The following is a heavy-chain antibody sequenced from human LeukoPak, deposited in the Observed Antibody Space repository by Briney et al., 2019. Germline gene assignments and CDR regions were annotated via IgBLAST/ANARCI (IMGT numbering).Heavy chain of an antibody. V-gene: IGHV4-61*02. CDR3: ARHRNWFDP. CDR1: GGSISSGSYY. J-gene: IGHJ5*02. Sequence: SETLSLTCTVSGGSISSGSYYWTWIRQPAGKGLEWIGRIYTSGRTNYSPSLKSRVTISIDTSKNQFSLELSSVTAADTAVYYCARHRNWFDPWGQGTLVTVSS. CDR2: IYTSGRT.